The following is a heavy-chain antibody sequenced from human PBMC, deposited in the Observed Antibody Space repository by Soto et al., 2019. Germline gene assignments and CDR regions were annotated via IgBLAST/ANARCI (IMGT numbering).Heavy chain of an antibody. D-gene: IGHD3-22*01. V-gene: IGHV4-31*02. CDR2: IYYSGST. CDR3: ARDGDYDRSELYVMAV. J-gene: IGHJ6*02. Sequence: NPGKGLEWIGYIYYSGSTYYNPSLKSRVTISVDTSKNQFSLKLSSVTAADTAVYYCARDGDYDRSELYVMAVRVQRSSVT.